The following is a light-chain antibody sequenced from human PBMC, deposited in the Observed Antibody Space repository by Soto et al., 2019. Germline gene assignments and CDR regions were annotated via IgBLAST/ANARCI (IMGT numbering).Light chain of an antibody. J-gene: IGKJ3*01. V-gene: IGKV3-11*01. CDR1: QSIGNY. CDR2: ATS. Sequence: EVVLTQSPATLSLSPGEGATLSCRASQSIGNYLAWYQQTPGQAPRLLIYATSNRATGIPARFSGCGSGTDFTLTISILEPEDFAVYYCQQRSSWPFTFGPGTKVDI. CDR3: QQRSSWPFT.